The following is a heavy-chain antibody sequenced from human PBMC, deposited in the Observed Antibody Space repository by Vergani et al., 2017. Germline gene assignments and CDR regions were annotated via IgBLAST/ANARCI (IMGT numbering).Heavy chain of an antibody. J-gene: IGHJ4*02. V-gene: IGHV4-59*13. Sequence: QVQLQESGPGLVKPSETLSLTCIVSGGSISSYYWSWIRQHPGKGLYWIGYIYYTGSTNYNPSPKSRVSISVDTSKNQFSLKLSSLTAAVTAVYCCAGEVGSYYSSDWGQGTLVTVSS. CDR3: AGEVGSYYSSD. D-gene: IGHD3-10*01. CDR1: GGSISSYY. CDR2: IYYTGST.